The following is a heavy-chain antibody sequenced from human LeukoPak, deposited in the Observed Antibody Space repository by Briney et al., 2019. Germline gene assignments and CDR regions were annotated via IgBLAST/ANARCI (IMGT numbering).Heavy chain of an antibody. V-gene: IGHV3-23*01. D-gene: IGHD5-18*01. Sequence: GGSLRLSCEASGFTFGSHARYWVRQAPGKGLEWVAGIFGSGGSPHYADPVKGRFTISRDHSRNTVYLQINSRRAEDTAVYYCGKTTVGYSSGQKPAWPVDYWGQGTLVTVSS. CDR2: IFGSGGSP. CDR1: GFTFGSHA. CDR3: GKTTVGYSSGQKPAWPVDY. J-gene: IGHJ4*02.